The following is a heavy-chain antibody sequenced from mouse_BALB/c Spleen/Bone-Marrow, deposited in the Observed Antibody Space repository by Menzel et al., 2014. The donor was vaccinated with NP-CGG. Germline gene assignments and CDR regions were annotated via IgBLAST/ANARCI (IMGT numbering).Heavy chain of an antibody. Sequence: EVQLVESGGGLVQPGGSLKLSCAASGFTFSSYTMSWVRQTPEKRLEWVAYISNGGGSTYYPGTVKGRFTISRDNAKNTLYLQMSSRKSEDTAMYYCARHGYYGSRAMDYWGQGPSVTVSS. D-gene: IGHD1-1*01. CDR3: ARHGYYGSRAMDY. CDR2: ISNGGGST. V-gene: IGHV5-12-2*01. J-gene: IGHJ4*01. CDR1: GFTFSSYT.